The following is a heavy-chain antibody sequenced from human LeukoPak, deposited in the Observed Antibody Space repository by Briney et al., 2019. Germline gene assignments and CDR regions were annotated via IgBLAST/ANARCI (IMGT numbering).Heavy chain of an antibody. Sequence: ASVKVSCKASGYTFTGYYMRWVRQAPGQGLEWMGWINPNSGGTNYAQKFQGRVTMTRDTSISTAYMELSRLRSDDTAVYYCARGTTATGAFDIWGQGTMVTVSS. CDR1: GYTFTGYY. D-gene: IGHD2-15*01. CDR3: ARGTTATGAFDI. V-gene: IGHV1-2*02. CDR2: INPNSGGT. J-gene: IGHJ3*02.